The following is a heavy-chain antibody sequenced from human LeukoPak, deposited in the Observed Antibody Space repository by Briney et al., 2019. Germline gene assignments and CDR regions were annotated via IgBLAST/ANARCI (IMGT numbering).Heavy chain of an antibody. J-gene: IGHJ4*02. CDR2: IYTSGST. CDR3: ARDGSLYYFDY. CDR1: GGSISSYY. V-gene: IGHV4-4*07. Sequence: SSETLSLTCSVSGGSISSYYWSWIRQPAGKGLEWIGRIYTSGSTNYNPSLKGRVTMSVDTSKNQFSLKLSSVTAADTAVYYCARDGSLYYFDYWGQGTLVTVSS.